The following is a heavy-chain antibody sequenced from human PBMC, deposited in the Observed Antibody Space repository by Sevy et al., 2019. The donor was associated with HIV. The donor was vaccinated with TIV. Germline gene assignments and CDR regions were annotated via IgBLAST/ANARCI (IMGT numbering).Heavy chain of an antibody. CDR2: ISGSGGST. J-gene: IGHJ4*02. CDR1: GFTFSSYA. V-gene: IGHV3-23*01. D-gene: IGHD2-15*01. CDR3: AAGGTGYCSGGSCYVAY. Sequence: GGSLRLSCAASGFTFSSYAMSWVRQAPGKGLEWVSAISGSGGSTYYADSVKGRFPISRDNSKNTLYLQMNSLRAEDTAVYYCAAGGTGYCSGGSCYVAYWGQGTLVTVSS.